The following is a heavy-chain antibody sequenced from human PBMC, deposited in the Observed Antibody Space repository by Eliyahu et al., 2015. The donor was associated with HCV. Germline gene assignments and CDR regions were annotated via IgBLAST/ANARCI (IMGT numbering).Heavy chain of an antibody. V-gene: IGHV5-51*01. D-gene: IGHD3-3*01. CDR1: GYSFTSYW. CDR2: IYPGXSDT. J-gene: IGHJ2*01. CDR3: ASQISRYYDFWSPGQDWYFDL. Sequence: EVQLVQSGAEVKKPGESLKISCKGSGYSFTSYWIGWVRQMPGKGLEWMGIIYPGXSDTRYSPSFQGQVTISADKSISTAYLQWSSLKASDTAMYYCASQISRYYDFWSPGQDWYFDLWGRGTLVTVSS.